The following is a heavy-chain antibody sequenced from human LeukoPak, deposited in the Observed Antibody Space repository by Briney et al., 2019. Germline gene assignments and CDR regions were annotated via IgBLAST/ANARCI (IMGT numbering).Heavy chain of an antibody. Sequence: ASVKVSCKASGYTFTSYGISWVRQAPGQGLEWMGWISAYNGNTNYAQKLQSRVTMTTDTSTSTAYMELRSLRSDDTAVYYCARERDGYSNLYYFDYWGQGTLVTVSS. CDR1: GYTFTSYG. CDR3: ARERDGYSNLYYFDY. CDR2: ISAYNGNT. D-gene: IGHD5-24*01. J-gene: IGHJ4*02. V-gene: IGHV1-18*01.